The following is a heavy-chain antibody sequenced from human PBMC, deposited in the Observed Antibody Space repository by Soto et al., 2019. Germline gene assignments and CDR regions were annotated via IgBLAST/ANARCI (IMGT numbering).Heavy chain of an antibody. V-gene: IGHV1-69*01. Sequence: QVQLVQSGAEVKKPGSSVKVSCKVSGDTFNNYAISWVRQAPGEGLEWMGGIIPKLDTPKYAQKFQGRVSITADESAATAYMELRSLRSDDTAVYYCARDTRQITRMRGVIPHYIYHMDVWGQGSTVAVSS. J-gene: IGHJ6*03. CDR2: IIPKLDTP. D-gene: IGHD3-10*01. CDR1: GDTFNNYA. CDR3: ARDTRQITRMRGVIPHYIYHMDV.